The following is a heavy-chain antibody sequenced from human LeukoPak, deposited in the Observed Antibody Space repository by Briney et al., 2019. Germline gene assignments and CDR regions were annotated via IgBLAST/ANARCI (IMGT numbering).Heavy chain of an antibody. D-gene: IGHD5-12*01. V-gene: IGHV3-13*01. CDR1: GFTFSSYD. Sequence: GGSLRLSCAASGFTFSSYDMHWVRQATGKGLEWVSAIGTAGDTYYPGSVKGRFTISRDNSKNTLYLQMNSLRGEDTAVYYCARDPTGGGYVAGWGQGTLVTVSS. J-gene: IGHJ4*02. CDR3: ARDPTGGGYVAG. CDR2: IGTAGDT.